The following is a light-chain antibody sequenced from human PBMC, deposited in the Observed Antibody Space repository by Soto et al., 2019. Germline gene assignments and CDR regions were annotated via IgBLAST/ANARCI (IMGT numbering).Light chain of an antibody. CDR2: GAS. CDR1: QSVSSSY. J-gene: IGKJ4*01. Sequence: EIVLTQSPGTRSLSPGERATLSCRASQSVSSSYLAWYQQKPGQAPRLLIYGASTRATGLPARFSGSGSRTEFTLTISSLQSEDFAVYYCQQYNNWPLTFGGGTKVDIK. V-gene: IGKV3-15*01. CDR3: QQYNNWPLT.